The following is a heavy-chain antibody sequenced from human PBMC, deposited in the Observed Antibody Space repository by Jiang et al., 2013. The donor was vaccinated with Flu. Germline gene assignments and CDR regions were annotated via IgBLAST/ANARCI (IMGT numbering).Heavy chain of an antibody. J-gene: IGHJ2*01. Sequence: SISSSSYYWGWIRPAPTGRGVEWIGSIYYMGAPTTTRPSKSRVTISVDTSKNQFSLKLSSVTAADTAVYYCASRTTVTNDWYFDLWGRGTLVTVSS. V-gene: IGHV4-39*07. D-gene: IGHD4-17*01. CDR2: IYYMGAP. CDR3: ASRTTVTNDWYFDL. CDR1: SISSSSYY.